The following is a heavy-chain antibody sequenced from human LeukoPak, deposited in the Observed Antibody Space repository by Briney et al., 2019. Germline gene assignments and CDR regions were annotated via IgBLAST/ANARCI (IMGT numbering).Heavy chain of an antibody. D-gene: IGHD2-15*01. CDR3: AKASGPQCRRGTGSLVH. J-gene: IGHJ4*02. CDR2: ISWKGEKL. CDR1: GFKFADYA. V-gene: IGHV3-9*01. Sequence: PGRSLRLSSAAPGFKFADYAMQWVRQTLGEGLEWVSNISWKGEKLGYANSVKGRLTLSRDNAKSSQFFQMTSLRAQGTAFDNTAKASGPQCRRGTGSLVHWGRGALLIVSS.